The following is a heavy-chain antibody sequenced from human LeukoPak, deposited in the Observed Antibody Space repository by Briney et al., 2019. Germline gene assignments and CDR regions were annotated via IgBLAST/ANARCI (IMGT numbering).Heavy chain of an antibody. CDR1: GYTFSSYE. J-gene: IGHJ4*02. CDR2: ISGSGGGT. Sequence: TGGSLRLFYAASGYTFSSYEMSCVRQAPGKGLEWVSAISGSGGGTNYADSVKGRFTSSRDNSKNMLYLQMNSLRAEDTAVYYCAKSSTGMYALECWAQGTLVTVSS. V-gene: IGHV3-23*01. D-gene: IGHD2-8*02. CDR3: AKSSTGMYALEC.